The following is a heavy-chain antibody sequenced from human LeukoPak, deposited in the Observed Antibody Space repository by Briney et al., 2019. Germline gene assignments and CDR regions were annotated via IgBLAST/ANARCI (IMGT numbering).Heavy chain of an antibody. D-gene: IGHD6-19*01. CDR1: GYTFTGYF. V-gene: IGHV1-2*02. CDR2: INSDSGAT. J-gene: IGHJ4*02. Sequence: GASVKVSCKASGYTFTGYFLHWVRQAPGQGLEWMGWINSDSGATNYAQRFQGRVTMTRDTSISTAYMELSSLRSEDTAVYYCARAYFYSSGWSYDYWGQGTLVTVSS. CDR3: ARAYFYSSGWSYDY.